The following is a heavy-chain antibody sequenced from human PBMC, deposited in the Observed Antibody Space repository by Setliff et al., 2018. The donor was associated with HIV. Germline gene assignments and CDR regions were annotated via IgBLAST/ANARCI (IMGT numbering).Heavy chain of an antibody. CDR3: ARDRTAGYNYDYGY. CDR2: VNPSGGSI. J-gene: IGHJ4*02. Sequence: ASVKVSCKASGYTFSNYCIHWVRQAPGQGLEWLGMVNPSGGSIAYAQKFQGRVTMTRDTSTNTVYMDLSGLRSDDTAVYYCARDRTAGYNYDYGYWGQGTLVTSPQ. V-gene: IGHV1-46*01. D-gene: IGHD3-16*01. CDR1: GYTFSNYC.